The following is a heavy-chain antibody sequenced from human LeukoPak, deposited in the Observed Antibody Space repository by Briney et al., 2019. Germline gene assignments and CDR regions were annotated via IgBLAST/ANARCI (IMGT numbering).Heavy chain of an antibody. CDR1: GGSISSYY. J-gene: IGHJ5*02. CDR2: IYYSGST. Sequence: PSETLSLTCTVSGGSISSYYWSWIRQPPGKGLEWIGYIYYSGSTNYNPSLKSRVTISVDTSKNQFSLKLSSVTAADTAVYYCARNPTSYYDFWSGYYNWFDPWGQGTLVTVSS. D-gene: IGHD3-3*01. V-gene: IGHV4-59*01. CDR3: ARNPTSYYDFWSGYYNWFDP.